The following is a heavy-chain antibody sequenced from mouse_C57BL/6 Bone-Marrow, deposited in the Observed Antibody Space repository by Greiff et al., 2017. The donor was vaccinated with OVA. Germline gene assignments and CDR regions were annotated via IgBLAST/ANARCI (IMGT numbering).Heavy chain of an antibody. D-gene: IGHD2-4*01. CDR2: IDPEDGDT. V-gene: IGHV14-1*01. CDR1: GFNIKDYY. J-gene: IGHJ1*03. Sequence: VQLQQSGAELVRPGASVKLSCTASGFNIKDYYMHWVKQRPEQGLEWIGRIDPEDGDTEYAPKFQGKATMTADTSSNTAYLQLSSLTSEDTAVYYCTYYDYDEWYFDVWGTGTTVTVSS. CDR3: TYYDYDEWYFDV.